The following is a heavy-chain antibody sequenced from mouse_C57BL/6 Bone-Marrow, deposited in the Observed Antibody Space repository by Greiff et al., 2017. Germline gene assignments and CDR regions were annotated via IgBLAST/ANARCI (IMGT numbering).Heavy chain of an antibody. V-gene: IGHV1-15*01. Sequence: VKQSPVHGLEWIGAIDPETGGTAYNQKFKGKAILTADKSSSTAYMELRSLTSEDSAVYYCTHYYGSGLHAMDYWGQGTSVTVSS. CDR3: THYYGSGLHAMDY. J-gene: IGHJ4*01. D-gene: IGHD1-1*01. CDR2: IDPETGGT.